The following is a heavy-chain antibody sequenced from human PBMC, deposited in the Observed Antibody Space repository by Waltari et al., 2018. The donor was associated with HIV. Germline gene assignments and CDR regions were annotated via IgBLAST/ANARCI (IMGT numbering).Heavy chain of an antibody. CDR3: ARDRDGWELLLDY. D-gene: IGHD1-26*01. CDR2: IWFDGTNK. Sequence: QVQLVESGGGVVQPGRSLRLSCAASGFTFSNYGMHWVRQAPGKGLEWVAVIWFDGTNKYHLDSVKGRFTISRDNFRNTLYLEMNSLRAEDTAVYYCARDRDGWELLLDYWGQGTLVTVSS. J-gene: IGHJ4*02. CDR1: GFTFSNYG. V-gene: IGHV3-33*01.